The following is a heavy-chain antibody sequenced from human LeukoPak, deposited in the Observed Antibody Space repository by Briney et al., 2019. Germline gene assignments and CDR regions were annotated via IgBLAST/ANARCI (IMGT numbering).Heavy chain of an antibody. CDR2: IKQDGNEK. CDR1: GFTFSSYG. V-gene: IGHV3-7*01. J-gene: IGHJ4*02. D-gene: IGHD5-18*01. CDR3: ASGYTYGYLFDY. Sequence: HPGGSLRLSCAASGFTFSSYGMSWVRQAPGKGLEWVANIKQDGNEKYYVDSVKGRFTISRDNPKNSLYLQMNSLRAEDTAVYYCASGYTYGYLFDYWGQGTLVTVSS.